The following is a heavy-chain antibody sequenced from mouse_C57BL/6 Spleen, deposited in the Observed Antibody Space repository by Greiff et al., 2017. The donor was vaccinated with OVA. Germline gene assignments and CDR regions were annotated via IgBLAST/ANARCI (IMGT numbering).Heavy chain of an antibody. J-gene: IGHJ3*01. CDR3: TTAQAPLAY. CDR2: IDPENGDT. CDR1: GFTIKDDY. D-gene: IGHD3-2*02. V-gene: IGHV14-4*01. Sequence: VQLQQSGAELVRPGASVKLSCTASGFTIKDDYMHWVKQRPEQGLEWIGWIDPENGDTEYASKFQGKATITADTSSNTAYLQRSSLTSEDTDVYYCTTAQAPLAYWGQGTLVTVSA.